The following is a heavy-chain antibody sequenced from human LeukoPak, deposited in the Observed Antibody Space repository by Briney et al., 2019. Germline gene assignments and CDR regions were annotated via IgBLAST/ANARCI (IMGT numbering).Heavy chain of an antibody. V-gene: IGHV5-51*01. CDR2: IYPSDSDT. Sequence: GASLQISCKASGYIFTSYWIGWVRQLPGKGLEWMGIIYPSDSDTRYSPSFQGQVTISADKSITTAYLQWSSLKASDTAMYYCARQGSGYLNYWGQGTLVTVSS. D-gene: IGHD2-15*01. J-gene: IGHJ4*02. CDR1: GYIFTSYW. CDR3: ARQGSGYLNY.